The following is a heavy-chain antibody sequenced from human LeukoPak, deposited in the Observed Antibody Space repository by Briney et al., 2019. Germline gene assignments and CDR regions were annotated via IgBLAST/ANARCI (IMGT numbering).Heavy chain of an antibody. D-gene: IGHD3-22*01. J-gene: IGHJ4*02. Sequence: ASVKVSCKASGYTFTSYYMHWVRQAPGQGLEWMGIINPSGGSTSYAQKFQGRVTMTRDTSTSTVYMELSSLRSEDTAVYYCARDLHYDSSGYPVFDYWGQGTLVTVSS. CDR2: INPSGGST. CDR1: GYTFTSYY. CDR3: ARDLHYDSSGYPVFDY. V-gene: IGHV1-46*01.